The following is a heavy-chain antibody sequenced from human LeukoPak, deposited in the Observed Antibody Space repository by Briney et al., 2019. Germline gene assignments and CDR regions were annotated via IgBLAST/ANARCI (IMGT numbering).Heavy chain of an antibody. CDR1: GYRFTSYW. CDR3: ARGPTSYYFDY. J-gene: IGHJ4*02. Sequence: GGSLKFPFQGSGYRFTSYWIGGVRQMPGKGLAWMGIIYPGDSDTRYSPSFQGQVTISDDKSISTAYLQWSSLKASDTAMYYCARGPTSYYFDYGGKGTLVTVSS. CDR2: IYPGDSDT. V-gene: IGHV5-51*01.